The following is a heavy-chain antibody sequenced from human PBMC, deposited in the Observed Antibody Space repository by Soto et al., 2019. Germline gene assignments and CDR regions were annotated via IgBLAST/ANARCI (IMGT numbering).Heavy chain of an antibody. Sequence: QVQLVQSGAEEKKPGASVKVSGKASGYTFTSYAMHWVRQAPGQRLEWMGWINAGNGNTKYSQKFQGRVTITRDASASTADMELNSLRSEDTAVYYCARGSGYYYWDDYWGQGTLVTVS. V-gene: IGHV1-3*05. CDR2: INAGNGNT. D-gene: IGHD3-22*01. CDR3: ARGSGYYYWDDY. J-gene: IGHJ4*02. CDR1: GYTFTSYA.